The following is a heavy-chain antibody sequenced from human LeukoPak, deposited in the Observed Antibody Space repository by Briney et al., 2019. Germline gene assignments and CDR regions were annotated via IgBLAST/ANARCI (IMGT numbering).Heavy chain of an antibody. CDR3: AKDYDSSGYYYGRIDY. D-gene: IGHD3-22*01. CDR1: GFNFTSYG. CDR2: ISYDGSHN. J-gene: IGHJ4*02. Sequence: GGSLRLSCAASGFNFTSYGMHWVRQAPGKGLEWVAVISYDGSHNYYADSAKGRFTISRDNSKNTVYMQMNSLRAEDTAVYYCAKDYDSSGYYYGRIDYWGQGTLITVSS. V-gene: IGHV3-30*18.